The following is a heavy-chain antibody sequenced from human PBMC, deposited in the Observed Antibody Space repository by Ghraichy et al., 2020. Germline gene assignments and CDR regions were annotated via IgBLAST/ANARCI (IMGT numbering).Heavy chain of an antibody. V-gene: IGHV4-34*01. J-gene: IGHJ4*02. CDR3: SRDFGDYI. CDR2: IDHSGNT. CDR1: GGSFNSYY. Sequence: SETLSLTCTVYGGSFNSYYCNWIRHPPGEGREWIGEIDHSGNTNYNPYLKSRVTISVDPSKNQFSLKLTSVTATDTAVYYCSRDFGDYIWGQGTLVTVSS. D-gene: IGHD4-17*01.